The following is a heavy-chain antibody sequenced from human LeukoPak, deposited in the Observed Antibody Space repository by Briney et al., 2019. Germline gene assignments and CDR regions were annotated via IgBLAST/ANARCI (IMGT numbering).Heavy chain of an antibody. J-gene: IGHJ4*02. CDR1: GGSISSSSYY. V-gene: IGHV4-39*02. Sequence: PSETLSLTCTVSGGSISSSSYYWGWIRQPPGKGLEWIGSIYYSGSTYYNPSLKSRVTISVDTSKNQFSLKLSSVTAADTAVYYCAREDILSWRGVDYWGQGTLVTVSS. D-gene: IGHD3-9*01. CDR3: AREDILSWRGVDY. CDR2: IYYSGST.